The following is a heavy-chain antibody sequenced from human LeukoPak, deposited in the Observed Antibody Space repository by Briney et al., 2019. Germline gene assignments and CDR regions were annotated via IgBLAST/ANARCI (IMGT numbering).Heavy chain of an antibody. CDR3: AKGLYGDTFLNWFDP. D-gene: IGHD2-21*01. CDR1: GFTFSSYA. V-gene: IGHV3-23*01. J-gene: IGHJ5*02. CDR2: ISGSGVST. Sequence: GGSLRLSCAASGFTFSSYAMSWVRQAPGKGLEWVSGISGSGVSTYYADSVKGRFTVSRDNSKNTLYLQMNSLRAKDTAVYYCAKGLYGDTFLNWFDPWGQGTLVTVSS.